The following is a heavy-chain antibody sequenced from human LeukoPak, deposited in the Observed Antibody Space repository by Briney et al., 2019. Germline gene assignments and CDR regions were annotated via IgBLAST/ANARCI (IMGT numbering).Heavy chain of an antibody. CDR1: GFTFSSYS. CDR3: ARGRYCSGGSCYDDY. D-gene: IGHD2-15*01. J-gene: IGHJ4*02. CDR2: ISSSSSYI. Sequence: GGSLRLSCAASGFTFSSYSMNWVRQAPGKGLEWVSSISSSSSYIYYADSVKGRFTISRDNAKNSLYLQMNSLRAEDTAVYYCARGRYCSGGSCYDDYWGQGTLVTVS. V-gene: IGHV3-21*01.